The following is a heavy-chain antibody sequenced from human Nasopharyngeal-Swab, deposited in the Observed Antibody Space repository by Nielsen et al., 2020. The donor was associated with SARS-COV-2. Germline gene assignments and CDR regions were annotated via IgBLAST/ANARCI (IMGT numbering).Heavy chain of an antibody. CDR1: GFSFNNYG. J-gene: IGHJ3*02. Sequence: SLKISCTASGFSFNNYGMHWVRQAPGKGLEWVAVISYEGSKKFYAESVEGRFPITRDYSKSTLYLQVDSLRTEDTAMYYCAKANVLFWFGQFKNDGFDIWGQGTMVAVSS. CDR3: AKANVLFWFGQFKNDGFDI. D-gene: IGHD3-10*01. V-gene: IGHV3-30*18. CDR2: ISYEGSKK.